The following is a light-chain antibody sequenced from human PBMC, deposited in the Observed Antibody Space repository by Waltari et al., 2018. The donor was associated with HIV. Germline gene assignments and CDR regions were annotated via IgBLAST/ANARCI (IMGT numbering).Light chain of an antibody. J-gene: IGLJ3*02. CDR2: RTC. Sequence: QSVLTQPPSASGTPGQRVTISCSGGSSNIGNDYVHWYQQLPGTAPKLPAPPPSLPISRTCQRPSGVPDRFSGSKSGTSASLAISGLRSEDEADYYCTAWGASLCAWVFVGGTKLTVL. V-gene: IGLV1-47*01. CDR3: TAWGASLCAWV. CDR1: SSNIGNDY.